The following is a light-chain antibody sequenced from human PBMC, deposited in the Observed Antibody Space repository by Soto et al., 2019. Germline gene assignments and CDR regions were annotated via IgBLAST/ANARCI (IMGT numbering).Light chain of an antibody. Sequence: IVITQSPTTLSVSPGETATLSCRASQYVSNKVAWYQQKPGQAPRLLILGASTRATGVPARFSGSGSGTEFTLSISSLQSEDFAVYYCKQYKEWPPFTFGQGRLPEI. CDR3: KQYKEWPPFT. CDR1: QYVSNK. J-gene: IGKJ5*01. V-gene: IGKV3-15*01. CDR2: GAS.